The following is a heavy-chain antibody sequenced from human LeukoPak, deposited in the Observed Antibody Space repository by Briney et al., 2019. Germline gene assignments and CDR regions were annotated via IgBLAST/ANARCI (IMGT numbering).Heavy chain of an antibody. V-gene: IGHV4-59*11. D-gene: IGHD5-24*01. CDR3: ARLTQPWLHIGGSYFDY. Sequence: PSGTLSLTCAVSGVSISGHYWSWIRRPPGMRLEWIGYIFYSGSTNYNPSLNSRLTISVDTSRNQFSLKLRSVTAADTAVYYCARLTQPWLHIGGSYFDYWGQGILVTVSS. CDR1: GVSISGHY. J-gene: IGHJ4*02. CDR2: IFYSGST.